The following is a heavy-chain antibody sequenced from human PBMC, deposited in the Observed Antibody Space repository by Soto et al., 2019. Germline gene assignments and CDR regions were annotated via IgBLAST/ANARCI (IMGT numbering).Heavy chain of an antibody. CDR3: AKGSSASRPYYFDS. CDR1: GFTFSGFA. J-gene: IGHJ4*02. Sequence: EVQLLESGGGLAQPGGSLRLSCAASGFTFSGFAMSWVRQAPGKGLEWVSAITGSGGSTYHADSVKGRFTISRDNPKNTLYLEINSLRADDTAVSYCAKGSSASRPYYFDSWGQGTLATVSS. D-gene: IGHD6-6*01. CDR2: ITGSGGST. V-gene: IGHV3-23*01.